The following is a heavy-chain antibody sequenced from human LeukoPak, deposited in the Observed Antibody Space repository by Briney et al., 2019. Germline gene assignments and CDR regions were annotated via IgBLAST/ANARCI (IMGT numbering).Heavy chain of an antibody. CDR3: AKGAGNFDWSYHDY. J-gene: IGHJ4*02. D-gene: IGHD3-9*01. CDR2: ISGSGGTT. V-gene: IGHV3-23*01. CDR1: RFTFSSYA. Sequence: GGSLILSCAASRFTFSSYAMSWVRQAPGKGLEWVSAISGSGGTTYNADSVKGRFTISRDNSKNTLYLQLNSLRAEDTAVYYCAKGAGNFDWSYHDYWGQGTLVTVSS.